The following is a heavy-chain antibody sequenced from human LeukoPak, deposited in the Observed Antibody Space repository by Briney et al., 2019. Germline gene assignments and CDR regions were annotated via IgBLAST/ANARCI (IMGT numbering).Heavy chain of an antibody. J-gene: IGHJ4*02. Sequence: SETLSLTCAVYGGSFSGYYWSWIRQPPGKGLEWIGEINHSGSTNYNPSLKSRVTISVDTSKNQFSLKLSSVTAADTAVYYCARGKSRGYSYGYGVTPAGHFDYWGQGTLVTVSS. CDR1: GGSFSGYY. D-gene: IGHD5-18*01. CDR2: INHSGST. CDR3: ARGKSRGYSYGYGVTPAGHFDY. V-gene: IGHV4-34*01.